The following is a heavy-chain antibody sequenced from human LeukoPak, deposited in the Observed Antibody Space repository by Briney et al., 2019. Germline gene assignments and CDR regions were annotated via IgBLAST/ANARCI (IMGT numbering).Heavy chain of an antibody. D-gene: IGHD2-21*02. CDR2: IRYDGSNK. J-gene: IGHJ4*02. CDR3: ANYVVVTAIIPFDY. Sequence: GGSLRLSCAASGFTFSNYGMHWVRQAPGKGLEWVTFIRYDGSNKYYVDSVKGRFTISRDNSKNTLYLQMNSLRAEDTAVYYCANYVVVTAIIPFDYWGQGTLVTVSS. CDR1: GFTFSNYG. V-gene: IGHV3-30*02.